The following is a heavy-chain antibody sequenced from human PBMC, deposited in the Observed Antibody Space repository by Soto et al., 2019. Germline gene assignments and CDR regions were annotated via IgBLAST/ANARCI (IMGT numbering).Heavy chain of an antibody. CDR2: IGWGGSDM. J-gene: IGHJ4*02. Sequence: EVQLVESGGGLVKPGGSLRLSCAASGFAFNTHTMNWVRQAPGKGLEWISSIGWGGSDMYYADSVRGRFTISRDNAGNSLSLQMNSLRAEDTGVYYCVCGGHRGYWGQGTVVTVSP. CDR3: VCGGHRGY. CDR1: GFAFNTHT. V-gene: IGHV3-21*01. D-gene: IGHD3-10*01.